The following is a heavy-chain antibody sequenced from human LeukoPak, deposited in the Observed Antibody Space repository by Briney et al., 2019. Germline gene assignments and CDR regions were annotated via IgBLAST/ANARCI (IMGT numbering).Heavy chain of an antibody. CDR3: ARDRRMDYYDSSGYSALRRWYFDL. Sequence: SETLSLTCTVSGGSISSSSYYWGWIRQPPGKGLEWIGSIYYSGSTYYNPSLKSRVTISVDTSKNQFSLKLSSVTAADTAVYYCARDRRMDYYDSSGYSALRRWYFDLWGRGTLVTVSS. V-gene: IGHV4-39*07. CDR1: GGSISSSSYY. J-gene: IGHJ2*01. D-gene: IGHD3-22*01. CDR2: IYYSGST.